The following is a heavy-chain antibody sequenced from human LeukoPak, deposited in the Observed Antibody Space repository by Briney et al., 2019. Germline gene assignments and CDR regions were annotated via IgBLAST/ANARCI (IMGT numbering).Heavy chain of an antibody. CDR3: ATDIAFCGGDCYQAG. Sequence: SVKVSCKASGGTFSSYAISWVRQAPGQGLEWMGGIIPIFGTANYAQKFQGRVTMTEDTSTDTAYMELSSLRSEDTAVYYCATDIAFCGGDCYQAGWGQGTLVTVSS. J-gene: IGHJ4*02. D-gene: IGHD2-21*02. V-gene: IGHV1-69*06. CDR2: IIPIFGTA. CDR1: GGTFSSYA.